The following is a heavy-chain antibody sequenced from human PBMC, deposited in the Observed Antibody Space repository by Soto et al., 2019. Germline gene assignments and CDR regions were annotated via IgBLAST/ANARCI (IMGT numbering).Heavy chain of an antibody. CDR1: GFTFSSYA. V-gene: IGHV3-30-3*01. Sequence: QVQLVESGGGVVQPGRSLRLSCAASGFTFSSYAMHWVRQAPGKGLEWVALVTYDGSIEYCADSVKGRFTISRDNSKKTLYLQMNSLRGEDTAVYYCAREAESFDYWGQGTLVTVSS. CDR2: VTYDGSIE. CDR3: AREAESFDY. J-gene: IGHJ4*02.